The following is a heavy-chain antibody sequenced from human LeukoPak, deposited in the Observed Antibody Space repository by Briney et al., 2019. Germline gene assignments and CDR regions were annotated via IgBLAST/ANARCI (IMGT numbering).Heavy chain of an antibody. Sequence: GGSLRLSCAVSGITLSNYGMTWVRQAPGKGLEWVAGISDTGGRTNYADSVKGRFTISRDNPKNTLYLQMNSLRAEDTAVYYCARDRYYYGSGSYYNDDALDIWGQGTMVTVSS. CDR3: ARDRYYYGSGSYYNDDALDI. D-gene: IGHD3-10*01. J-gene: IGHJ3*02. V-gene: IGHV3-23*01. CDR2: ISDTGGRT. CDR1: GITLSNYG.